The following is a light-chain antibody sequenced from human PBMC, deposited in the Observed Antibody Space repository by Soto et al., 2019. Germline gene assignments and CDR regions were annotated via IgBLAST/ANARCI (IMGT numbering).Light chain of an antibody. CDR3: QEYNSY. Sequence: QMTQSPSTLSASVGDRITITCRASQGIDDWLAWYQQKPGKVPKLLIYRASNLQSGVPPRFSGRGFGTEFTLTITSLQPDDSATYYCQEYNSYFGGGTKVEIK. CDR2: RAS. J-gene: IGKJ4*01. V-gene: IGKV1-5*03. CDR1: QGIDDW.